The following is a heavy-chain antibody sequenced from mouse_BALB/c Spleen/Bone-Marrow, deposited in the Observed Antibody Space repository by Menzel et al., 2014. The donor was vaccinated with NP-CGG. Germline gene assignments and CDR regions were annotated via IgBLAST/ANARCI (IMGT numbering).Heavy chain of an antibody. J-gene: IGHJ4*01. CDR3: AREGYGSKYAMDY. CDR2: IDPANGNT. V-gene: IGHV14-3*02. D-gene: IGHD1-1*01. CDR1: GFNIKDTY. Sequence: VQLQQSGAELVKPGASVKLSCAASGFNIKDTYMHWVKQRPEQGLEWIGRIDPANGNTKYDPKFQGKATITADTSSNTAYLQVSRLTSEDTAVYYCAREGYGSKYAMDYWGQGTSVTVSS.